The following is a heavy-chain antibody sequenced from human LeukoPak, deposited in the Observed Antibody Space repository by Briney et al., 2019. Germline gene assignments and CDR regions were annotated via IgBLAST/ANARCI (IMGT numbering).Heavy chain of an antibody. D-gene: IGHD3-10*01. J-gene: IGHJ4*02. CDR2: ISYDGSNT. CDR3: AKPYYYGSRSYMDY. CDR1: GLTFSSYG. Sequence: PGRSLRLSCAASGLTFSSYGMHGVRQAPAKGLDGVAVISYDGSNTYYADSVKGRFTISRDNSKNMLYLQMNSLRAEDTAVYYCAKPYYYGSRSYMDYWGQGTLVTVSS. V-gene: IGHV3-30*18.